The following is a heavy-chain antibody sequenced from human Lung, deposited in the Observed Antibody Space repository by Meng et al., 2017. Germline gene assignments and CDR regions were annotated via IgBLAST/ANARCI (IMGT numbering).Heavy chain of an antibody. CDR1: GFTFSSYG. D-gene: IGHD6-13*01. V-gene: IGHV3-33*01. CDR3: ARGGWYSSSSRVDY. J-gene: IGHJ4*02. Sequence: VGLVGLGGGVVPPGSSLRLSCEAFGFTFSSYGMHWVRQAPGKGLEWVAVIWYDGSNKYYADSVKGRFTISRDNSKNTLYLQMNSLRAEDTAVYYCARGGWYSSSSRVDYWGQGTLVTVSS. CDR2: IWYDGSNK.